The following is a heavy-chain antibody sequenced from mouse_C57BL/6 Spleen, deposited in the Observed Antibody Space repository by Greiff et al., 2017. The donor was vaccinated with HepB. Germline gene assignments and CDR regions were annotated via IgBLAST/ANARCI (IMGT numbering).Heavy chain of an antibody. J-gene: IGHJ1*03. CDR3: ARERIPAGYFDV. CDR1: GYTFTSYT. Sequence: VKLQESGAELARPGASVKMSCKASGYTFTSYTMHWVKQRPGQGLEWIGYINPSSGYTKYNQKFKDKATLTADKSSSTAYMQLSSLTSEDSAVYYCARERIPAGYFDVWGTGTTVTVSS. V-gene: IGHV1-4*01. CDR2: INPSSGYT.